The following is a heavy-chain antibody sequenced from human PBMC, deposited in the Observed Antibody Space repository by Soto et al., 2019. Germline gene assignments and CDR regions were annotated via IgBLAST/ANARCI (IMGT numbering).Heavy chain of an antibody. Sequence: GGSLRLSCAASGLTFSNYNMHWVRQAPGKGLEWLAVISTDGGNRYYVDSVKGRFTISRDNSKNTLYLQMDSLRAEDTGVYYCASYLVTAAGGNFLNWLDPWGRGTLVTVSS. D-gene: IGHD2-21*01. CDR1: GLTFSNYN. V-gene: IGHV3-30-3*01. CDR2: ISTDGGNR. J-gene: IGHJ5*02. CDR3: ASYLVTAAGGNFLNWLDP.